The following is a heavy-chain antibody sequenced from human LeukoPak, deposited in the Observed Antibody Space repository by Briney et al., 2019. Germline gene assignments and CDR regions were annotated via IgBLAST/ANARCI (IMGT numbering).Heavy chain of an antibody. Sequence: GGSLRLSCAASGFIFRNHAMNWVRQAPGQGLERVSGVSASGRSTFNTDSVKGRFSISRDNSKNTLYLEMNSLRPEDTALYYCAKSLGNQGVIDYWGQGTLVTVSS. CDR1: GFIFRNHA. V-gene: IGHV3-23*01. CDR3: AKSLGNQGVIDY. D-gene: IGHD3-10*01. CDR2: VSASGRST. J-gene: IGHJ4*02.